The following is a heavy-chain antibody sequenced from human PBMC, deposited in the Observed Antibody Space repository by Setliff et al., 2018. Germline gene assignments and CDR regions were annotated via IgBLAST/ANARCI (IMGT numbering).Heavy chain of an antibody. CDR2: FFHTGNT. J-gene: IGHJ4*02. CDR3: ARHLWGRYMAESSDYFDY. V-gene: IGHV4-38-2*02. Sequence: PSETLSLTCTVSGYSISSGYYWGWIRQPTGKGLEWLGSFFHTGNTYYNTSLEGRVTISVDTSNNQFSLKLSSVTAADTAVYYCARHLWGRYMAESSDYFDYWGQGSLVTVS. D-gene: IGHD3-3*02. CDR1: GYSISSGYY.